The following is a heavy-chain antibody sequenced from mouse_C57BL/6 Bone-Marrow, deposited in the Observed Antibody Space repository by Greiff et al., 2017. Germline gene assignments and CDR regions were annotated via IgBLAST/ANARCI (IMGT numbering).Heavy chain of an antibody. D-gene: IGHD1-1*01. CDR3: ARQGYYYGSDWYFDV. Sequence: EVKLVESGGDLVKPGGSLKLSCAASGFTFSSYGMSWVRPTPDKRLEWVATISSGGSYTYYPDSVKGRFTISRDNAKKTLYLQMSSQKSEDTAMYYCARQGYYYGSDWYFDVWGTGTTVTVSS. CDR1: GFTFSSYG. J-gene: IGHJ1*03. V-gene: IGHV5-6*01. CDR2: ISSGGSYT.